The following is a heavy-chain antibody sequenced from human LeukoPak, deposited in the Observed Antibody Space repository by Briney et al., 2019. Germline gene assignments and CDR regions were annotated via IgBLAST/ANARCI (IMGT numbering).Heavy chain of an antibody. D-gene: IGHD3-22*01. CDR2: INPNSGGT. CDR3: ARSGGFAMIVGWFDP. CDR1: GYTFTGYY. Sequence: ASMKVSCKASGYTFTGYYMHWVRQAPGQGLEWMGWINPNSGGTNYAQKFQGRVTMTRDTSISTAYMELSRLRSDDTAVYYCARSGGFAMIVGWFDPWGQGTLVTVSS. J-gene: IGHJ5*02. V-gene: IGHV1-2*02.